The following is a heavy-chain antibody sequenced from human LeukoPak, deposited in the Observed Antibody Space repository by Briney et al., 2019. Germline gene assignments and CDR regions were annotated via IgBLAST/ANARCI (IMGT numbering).Heavy chain of an antibody. V-gene: IGHV3-30*03. CDR3: SASRPHYGDYYGLDV. Sequence: QPGRSLGLPCAASGFTFSSYGMHWVRQAPGKGLEWVAVISYDGSHKYSADSVKGRFTISRDNSKNTLYLQMNSLRTEDTAVYFCSASRPHYGDYYGLDVWGHGSTVTASS. D-gene: IGHD4/OR15-4a*01. CDR2: ISYDGSHK. J-gene: IGHJ6*02. CDR1: GFTFSSYG.